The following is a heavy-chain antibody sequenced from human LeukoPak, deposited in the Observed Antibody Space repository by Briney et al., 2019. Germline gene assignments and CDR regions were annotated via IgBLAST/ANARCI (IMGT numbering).Heavy chain of an antibody. CDR1: GYTFTACY. Sequence: ASVKVSCKASGYTFTACYLHWVRQPPGQGLEWMGLINPNSGDTKISHEVYGRVTMTRDTSNSTTYMELRGLTSDDTAVYYCSIGYYDSAGPRLDSWGQGGLVTVSS. V-gene: IGHV1-2*02. D-gene: IGHD3-22*01. CDR2: INPNSGDT. J-gene: IGHJ4*02. CDR3: SIGYYDSAGPRLDS.